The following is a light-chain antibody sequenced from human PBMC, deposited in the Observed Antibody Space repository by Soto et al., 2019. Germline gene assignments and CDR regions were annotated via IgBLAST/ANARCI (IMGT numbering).Light chain of an antibody. V-gene: IGKV3-20*01. CDR2: GAS. J-gene: IGKJ4*01. Sequence: EILLTQSPFTLSLSPVEIATLSCRASQSVSSSYLAWYQQKPGQAPRLLIYGASSRATGIPDRFSGSGSGTDFTLTISRLEPEDFAVYYCQQYGSSPQRLTFGGGTKVDIK. CDR3: QQYGSSPQRLT. CDR1: QSVSSSY.